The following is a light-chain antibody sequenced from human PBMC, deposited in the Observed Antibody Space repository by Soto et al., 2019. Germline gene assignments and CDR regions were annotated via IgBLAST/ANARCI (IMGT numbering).Light chain of an antibody. CDR2: DAS. J-gene: IGKJ1*01. Sequence: IVFTQSPATLSLSPGDRATLACRASQSVSNSLVWYQHKPGQAPRFLIYDASKRATGTPARFSGSGSGTDFTLTISSLEPEDFAVYFCQQYTDRPRTFGHGTKVDIK. CDR3: QQYTDRPRT. CDR1: QSVSNS. V-gene: IGKV3-11*01.